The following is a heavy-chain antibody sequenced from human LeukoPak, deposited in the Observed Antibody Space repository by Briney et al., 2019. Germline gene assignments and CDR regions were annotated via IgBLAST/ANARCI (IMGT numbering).Heavy chain of an antibody. Sequence: ASVKVPCKASGYTFTSYGISWVRQAPGQGLEWMGWISAYNGNTNYAQKLQGRVTMTTDTSTSTAYMELRSLRPDDTAVYYCARSLYSSSWYNWFDPWGQGTLVTVSS. CDR1: GYTFTSYG. CDR2: ISAYNGNT. V-gene: IGHV1-18*01. CDR3: ARSLYSSSWYNWFDP. J-gene: IGHJ5*02. D-gene: IGHD6-13*01.